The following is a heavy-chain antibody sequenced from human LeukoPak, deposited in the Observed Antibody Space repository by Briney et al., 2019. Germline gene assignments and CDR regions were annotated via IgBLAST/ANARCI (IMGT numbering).Heavy chain of an antibody. Sequence: GESLKISCKGSGYSFTSYWISWVRQMPGKGLEWMGRIDPSDSYTNYSPSFQGHVTISADKSISTAYLQWSSLKASDTAMYYCARHDRRDEDYYDSSGYSYWGQGTLVTVSS. D-gene: IGHD3-22*01. V-gene: IGHV5-10-1*01. CDR3: ARHDRRDEDYYDSSGYSY. CDR2: IDPSDSYT. J-gene: IGHJ4*02. CDR1: GYSFTSYW.